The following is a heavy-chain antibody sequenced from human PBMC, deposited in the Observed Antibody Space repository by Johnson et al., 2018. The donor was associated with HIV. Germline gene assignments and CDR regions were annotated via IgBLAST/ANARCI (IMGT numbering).Heavy chain of an antibody. CDR2: ISYDGSNK. J-gene: IGHJ3*01. Sequence: QVQLVESGGGVVQPGRSLRLSCAASGFTFSSYAMHWVRQAPGKGLEWVAVISYDGSNKYYAGSVKGRFTISRENAKNTLYLQMDSRRAEDTAVDYCAKSGLFVLVIYAPDVFDFWGQGTMVTVSS. V-gene: IGHV3-30-3*02. D-gene: IGHD2-8*02. CDR3: AKSGLFVLVIYAPDVFDF. CDR1: GFTFSSYA.